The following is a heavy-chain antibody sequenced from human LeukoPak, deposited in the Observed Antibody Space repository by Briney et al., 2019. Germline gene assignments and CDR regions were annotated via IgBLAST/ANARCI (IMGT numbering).Heavy chain of an antibody. J-gene: IGHJ4*02. Sequence: GGSLRLSCAASGFTFSTYAMHWVRQAPGKGLEWVAVISYGGSSENYADSVKGRFTVSRDNSKSTLYLQMDSLTPDDTSVYYCSRSPGILGTNYFDYWGQGTLVTVSS. V-gene: IGHV3-30*04. CDR1: GFTFSTYA. CDR2: ISYGGSSE. CDR3: SRSPGILGTNYFDY. D-gene: IGHD1-26*01.